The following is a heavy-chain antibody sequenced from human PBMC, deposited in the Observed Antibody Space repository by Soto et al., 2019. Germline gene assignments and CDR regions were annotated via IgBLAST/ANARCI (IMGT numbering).Heavy chain of an antibody. J-gene: IGHJ6*02. V-gene: IGHV1-3*01. D-gene: IGHD6-13*01. Sequence: ASVKVSCKASGYTFTSYAMHWVRQAPGQRLEWMGWINAGNGNTKYSQKFQGRVTITRDTSASTAYMELSSLRSDDTAVYYCARDLIAAADYYYYGMDVWGQGTTVTVSS. CDR2: INAGNGNT. CDR1: GYTFTSYA. CDR3: ARDLIAAADYYYYGMDV.